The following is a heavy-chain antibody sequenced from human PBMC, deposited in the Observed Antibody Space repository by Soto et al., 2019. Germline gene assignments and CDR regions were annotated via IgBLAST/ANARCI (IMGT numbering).Heavy chain of an antibody. CDR1: GFTVSSNY. D-gene: IGHD4-4*01. V-gene: IGHV3-53*02. J-gene: IGHJ6*02. Sequence: EVQLVETGGGLIQPGGSLRLSCAASGFTVSSNYMSWVRQAPGKGLEWVSVIYSGGSTYYADSVKGRFTISRDNSKNTLYLQMNSLRAEDTAVYYCARGNSNPYYYYVMDVWGQGTTVTVYS. CDR2: IYSGGST. CDR3: ARGNSNPYYYYVMDV.